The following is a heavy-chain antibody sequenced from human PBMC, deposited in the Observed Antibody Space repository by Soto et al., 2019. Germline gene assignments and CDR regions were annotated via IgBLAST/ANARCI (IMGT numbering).Heavy chain of an antibody. V-gene: IGHV1-18*04. J-gene: IGHJ6*02. Sequence: QVQLVQSGGEVTKPGASVKVSCKSSGYTFTSYGVSWVRQAPGQGLEWLGWISVYTGNTKQAQKFQDRVTLTTEASTSTAYMELRSLRSYDTAVYYCARDRCTTDRCYTHHFDVWCQGTTVTVSS. CDR2: ISVYTGNT. CDR3: ARDRCTTDRCYTHHFDV. CDR1: GYTFTSYG. D-gene: IGHD2-8*01.